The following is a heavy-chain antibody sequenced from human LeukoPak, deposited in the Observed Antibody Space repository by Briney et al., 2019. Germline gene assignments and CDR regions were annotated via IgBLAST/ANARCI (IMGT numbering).Heavy chain of an antibody. CDR1: GYTFTSYY. CDR2: ISPSGGST. J-gene: IGHJ5*02. V-gene: IGHV1-46*01. D-gene: IGHD3-3*01. CDR3: ARDATIFGVVITLNNWFDP. Sequence: ASVKVSCKASGYTFTSYYIHWVRQAPGQGLEWMGIISPSGGSTNYAQKFQGRVTMTRDTSTSTVYMELSSLRSEDSAVYYCARDATIFGVVITLNNWFDPGGQGTLVTVS.